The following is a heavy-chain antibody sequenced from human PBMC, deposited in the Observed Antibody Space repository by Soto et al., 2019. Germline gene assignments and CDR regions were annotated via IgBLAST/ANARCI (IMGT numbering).Heavy chain of an antibody. V-gene: IGHV1-18*01. Sequence: QVQLVQSGAEVKKPGASVKVSCKASGYTFTSYGISWVRQAPGQGLEWMGWISAYNGNTNYAQKLQGRVTMTTDTSTSTAYMQLRSLRSDDTAVYYGARVLATSSSGYVERDWGQGTLVTVSS. CDR1: GYTFTSYG. D-gene: IGHD6-13*01. CDR3: ARVLATSSSGYVERD. CDR2: ISAYNGNT. J-gene: IGHJ4*02.